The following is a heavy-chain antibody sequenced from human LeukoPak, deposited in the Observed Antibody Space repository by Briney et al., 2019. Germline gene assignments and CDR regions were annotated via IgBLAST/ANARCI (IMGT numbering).Heavy chain of an antibody. J-gene: IGHJ2*01. CDR3: ARHRGYYNLDFEL. Sequence: GESLKISCKGSGYSFTNYWIGWVRQMPGKGLEWMGIIYPGDSDTRYGPSFQGQVTISADKSISTAYLQWSSLKASDTAMYYCARHRGYYNLDFELWGRGTLVTVSS. CDR1: GYSFTNYW. CDR2: IYPGDSDT. D-gene: IGHD3-22*01. V-gene: IGHV5-51*01.